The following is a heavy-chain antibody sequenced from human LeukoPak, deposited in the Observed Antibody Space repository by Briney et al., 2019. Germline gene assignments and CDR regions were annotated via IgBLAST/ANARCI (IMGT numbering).Heavy chain of an antibody. CDR2: IYSSGST. J-gene: IGHJ3*02. CDR3: ARVGWELYDAFDI. V-gene: IGHV4-4*07. CDR1: GGSISSYY. D-gene: IGHD1-26*01. Sequence: SETLSLTCTVSGGSISSYYWSWIRQPAGKGLEWIGRIYSSGSTNHNPSLKSRVTMSVDTSKNQFSLKLNSVTAADTAMYYCARVGWELYDAFDIWGRGTMVTVSS.